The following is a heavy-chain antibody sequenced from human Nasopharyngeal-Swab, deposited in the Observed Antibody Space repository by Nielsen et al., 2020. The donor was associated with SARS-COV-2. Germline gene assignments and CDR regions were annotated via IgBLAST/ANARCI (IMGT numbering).Heavy chain of an antibody. Sequence: ASVKVSCKASGYTFTSYDINWVRQATGQGLEWMGWMNPNSGNTGYAQKFQGRVTMTRNTSISTAYMELSSLRSEDTAVYYCARGRSITMIVVVIPTEWYYYMDVWGKGTTVTVSS. CDR2: MNPNSGNT. V-gene: IGHV1-8*01. CDR3: ARGRSITMIVVVIPTEWYYYMDV. D-gene: IGHD3-22*01. CDR1: GYTFTSYD. J-gene: IGHJ6*03.